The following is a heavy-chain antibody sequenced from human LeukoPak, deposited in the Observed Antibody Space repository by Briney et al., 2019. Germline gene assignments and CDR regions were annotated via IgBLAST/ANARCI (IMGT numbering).Heavy chain of an antibody. J-gene: IGHJ4*02. CDR2: INHSGST. Sequence: PSETLSLTCAVYGGSFSGYYWNWIRQPPGKGLEWIGEINHSGSTNHNPSLKSRVTISVDTSKNQFSLKLSSVTAADTAVYYCARGLGKWLARGNYFDYWGQGTLVTVSS. CDR1: GGSFSGYY. V-gene: IGHV4-34*01. CDR3: ARGLGKWLARGNYFDY. D-gene: IGHD6-19*01.